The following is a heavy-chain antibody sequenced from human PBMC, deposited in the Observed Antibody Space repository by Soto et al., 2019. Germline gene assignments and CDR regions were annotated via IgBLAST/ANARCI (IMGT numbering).Heavy chain of an antibody. Sequence: PSETLSLTCTVSGGSISSRTYYWGWIRQPPGKGLEWIGSIYYTGNTYYNPSLRSRLTISVDTSKNQFSLKLSSVTAADTAVYYCARYGSGAARARFDYWGQGTLVTVSS. CDR2: IYYTGNT. CDR1: GGSISSRTYY. V-gene: IGHV4-39*07. J-gene: IGHJ4*02. CDR3: ARYGSGAARARFDY. D-gene: IGHD3-10*01.